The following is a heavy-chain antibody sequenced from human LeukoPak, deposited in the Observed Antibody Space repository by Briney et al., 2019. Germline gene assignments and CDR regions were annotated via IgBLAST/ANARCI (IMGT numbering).Heavy chain of an antibody. CDR1: GHTFNNYY. D-gene: IGHD3-10*01. CDR3: ARDKVLLWFGELHQYYYYMDV. V-gene: IGHV1-2*02. Sequence: ASVKLSCKASGHTFNNYYIHWVRQAPGQGLEWMGWINPNSGGTNYAQKFQGRVTMTRDTSISTAYMELSRLRSDDTAVYYCARDKVLLWFGELHQYYYYMDVWGKGTTVTVSS. CDR2: INPNSGGT. J-gene: IGHJ6*03.